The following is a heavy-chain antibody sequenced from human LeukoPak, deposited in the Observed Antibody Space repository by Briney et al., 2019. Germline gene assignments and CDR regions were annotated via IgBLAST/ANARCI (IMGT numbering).Heavy chain of an antibody. D-gene: IGHD2-21*02. J-gene: IGHJ2*01. V-gene: IGHV3-21*01. CDR1: GFNFTNYN. CDR3: AREGIVVVTDPYWYFDL. CDR2: IHSSSGPI. Sequence: GGPLRLSCAASGFNFTNYNMNWVRQAPGKGLEWVSSIHSSSGPIYYADSLKGRFTISRDNAKNSLYLQMNSLRAEDTAVYYCAREGIVVVTDPYWYFDLWGRGTLVTVSS.